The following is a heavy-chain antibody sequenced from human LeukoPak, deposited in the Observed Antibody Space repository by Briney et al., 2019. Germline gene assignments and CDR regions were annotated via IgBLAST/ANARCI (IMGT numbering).Heavy chain of an antibody. CDR1: GYTFTGYY. CDR3: ARDPVKGRICYYYGMDV. CDR2: IIPILGIA. Sequence: SVKVSCKASGYTFTGYYMHWVRQAPGQGLEWMGRIIPILGIANYAQKFQGRVTITADKSTSTAYMELSSLRSEDTAVYYCARDPVKGRICYYYGMDVWGQGTTVTVSS. D-gene: IGHD4-17*01. V-gene: IGHV1-69*04. J-gene: IGHJ6*02.